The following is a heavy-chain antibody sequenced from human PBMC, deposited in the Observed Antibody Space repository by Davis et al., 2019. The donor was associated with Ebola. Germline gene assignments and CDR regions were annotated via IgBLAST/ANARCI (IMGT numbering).Heavy chain of an antibody. CDR3: ANRDS. CDR2: IRYDGSNK. V-gene: IGHV3-30*02. Sequence: PGGSLRLSCAASGFTFSSYGMHWVRQAPGKGLEWVAFIRYDGSNKYYADSVKGRFIISRDISRNTLHLQMDSLRVEDTAVYYCANRDSWGRGTLVTVSS. CDR1: GFTFSSYG. J-gene: IGHJ4*02.